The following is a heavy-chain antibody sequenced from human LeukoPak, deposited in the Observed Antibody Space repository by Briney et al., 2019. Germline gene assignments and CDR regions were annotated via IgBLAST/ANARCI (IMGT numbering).Heavy chain of an antibody. CDR1: GGSFSGYY. J-gene: IGHJ5*02. V-gene: IGHV4-34*01. CDR2: INHSGST. D-gene: IGHD6-19*01. Sequence: PSETLSLTCAVYGGSFSGYYWSWIRQPPGKGLEWIGEINHSGSTNYNPSLKSRVTISVDTSKNQFSLKLSSVTAADTAVYYCARLAVAGNWFDPWGQGTLVTVSS. CDR3: ARLAVAGNWFDP.